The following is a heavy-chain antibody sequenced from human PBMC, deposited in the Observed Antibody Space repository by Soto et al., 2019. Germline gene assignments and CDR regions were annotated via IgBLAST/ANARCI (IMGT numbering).Heavy chain of an antibody. V-gene: IGHV4-39*01. CDR3: ARPARQDTVAGNY. CDR1: GGSISSSSYY. Sequence: SETLSLTCTVYGGSISSSSYYWGWIRQPPGKGLEWIGSIYYTGITHYNPSLKSRATISIDKSKNQFSLHLNSVTATDTAVYYCARPARQDTVAGNYWGQGTLVTVS. D-gene: IGHD6-19*01. CDR2: IYYTGIT. J-gene: IGHJ4*02.